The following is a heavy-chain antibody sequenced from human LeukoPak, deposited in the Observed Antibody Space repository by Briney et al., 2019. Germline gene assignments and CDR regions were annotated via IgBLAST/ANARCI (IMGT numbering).Heavy chain of an antibody. CDR1: GGSISSYY. CDR3: ARTSARGAQFDY. J-gene: IGHJ4*02. D-gene: IGHD3-10*01. CDR2: IYSSGST. V-gene: IGHV4-4*07. Sequence: SETLSLTCSVSGGSISSYYWSWIRQPAGKGLEWIGRIYSSGSTNYNPSLKTRVTMSLDTSKNQFSLNLTTVTAAETAVYYCARTSARGAQFDYWGQGTLVTVSS.